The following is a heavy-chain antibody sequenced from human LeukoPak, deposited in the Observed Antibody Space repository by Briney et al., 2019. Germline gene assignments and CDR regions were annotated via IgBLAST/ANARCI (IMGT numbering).Heavy chain of an antibody. Sequence: GGSLRLSCAASGFTFSSYAMSWVRQAPEKGLEWVSAISASGGSTYHADSVKGRFTISRDNSKNTVNLQMNSLRAEDTAVYYCARDGAAVGAFDYWGQGTLVTVSS. V-gene: IGHV3-23*01. D-gene: IGHD4/OR15-4a*01. J-gene: IGHJ4*02. CDR3: ARDGAAVGAFDY. CDR2: ISASGGST. CDR1: GFTFSSYA.